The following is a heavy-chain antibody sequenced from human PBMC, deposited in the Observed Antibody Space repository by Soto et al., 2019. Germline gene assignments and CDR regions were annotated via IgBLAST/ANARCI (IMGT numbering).Heavy chain of an antibody. CDR3: ARVACSSTSCYYYYYYYMDV. V-gene: IGHV3-74*01. J-gene: IGHJ6*03. Sequence: GGSLRLSCAASGFTFSSYWMHWVRQAPGKGLVWASRINSDGSSTSYADSVKGRFTISRDNAKNTLYLQMNSLRAEDTAVYYCARVACSSTSCYYYYYYYMDVWGKGTTVTVSS. CDR2: INSDGSST. CDR1: GFTFSSYW. D-gene: IGHD2-2*01.